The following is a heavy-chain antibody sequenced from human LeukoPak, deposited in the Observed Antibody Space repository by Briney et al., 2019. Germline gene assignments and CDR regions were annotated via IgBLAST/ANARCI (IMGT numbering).Heavy chain of an antibody. Sequence: SETLSLTCAVSGGSISSSNWWSWVRHPPGKGLEWIGEIYHSGSTNYNPSLKSRVTISVDKSKNQFSLKLSSVTAAHTAVYYCARMVLGIYWYFDLWGRGTLVTVSS. CDR3: ARMVLGIYWYFDL. J-gene: IGHJ2*01. V-gene: IGHV4-4*02. CDR1: GGSISSSNW. CDR2: IYHSGST. D-gene: IGHD7-27*01.